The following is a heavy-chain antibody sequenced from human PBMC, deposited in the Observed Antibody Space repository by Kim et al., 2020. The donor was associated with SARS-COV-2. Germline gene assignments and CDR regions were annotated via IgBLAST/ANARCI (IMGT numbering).Heavy chain of an antibody. D-gene: IGHD3-22*01. CDR3: ARAWVYDSSGYYLRLLRFVGEHDAFDI. CDR2: IYHSGST. V-gene: IGHV4-38-2*02. CDR1: GYSISSGYY. J-gene: IGHJ3*02. Sequence: SETLSLTCTVSGYSISSGYYWGWIRQPPGKGLEWIGSIYHSGSTYYNPSLKSRVTISVDTSKNQFSLKLSSVTAADTAVYYCARAWVYDSSGYYLRLLRFVGEHDAFDIWGQGTMVTVSS.